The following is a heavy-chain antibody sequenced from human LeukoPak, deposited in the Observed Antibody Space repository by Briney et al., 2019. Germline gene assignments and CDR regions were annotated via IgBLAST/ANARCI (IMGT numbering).Heavy chain of an antibody. D-gene: IGHD6-13*01. V-gene: IGHV4-34*01. CDR1: GGSISSYY. Sequence: PSETLSLTCSVSGGSISSYYWSWIRQPAGKGLEWIGEINHSGTTNYNPSLKSRVTISVDTSKNQFSLKLSSVTAADTAVYYCARLGPALKLDQWGQGTLVTVSS. J-gene: IGHJ4*02. CDR2: INHSGTT. CDR3: ARLGPALKLDQ.